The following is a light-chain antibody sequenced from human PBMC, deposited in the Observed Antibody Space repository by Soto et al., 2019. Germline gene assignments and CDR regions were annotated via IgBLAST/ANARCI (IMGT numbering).Light chain of an antibody. CDR1: TSNIGSNF. V-gene: IGLV1-47*02. J-gene: IGLJ3*02. Sequence: QPVLTQPPSASWAPGQRVTISWSGRTSNIGSNFVYWYQQFPGTAPKLIIYSNDQRPSGVPDRFSGSRSGTTASLVISGLRSEDEADYYCAAGDDNLNARVFGGGTKLTVL. CDR2: SND. CDR3: AAGDDNLNARV.